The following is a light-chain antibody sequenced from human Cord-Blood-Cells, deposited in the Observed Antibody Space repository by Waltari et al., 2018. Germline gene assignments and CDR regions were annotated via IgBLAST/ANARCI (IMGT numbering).Light chain of an antibody. V-gene: IGLV2-14*01. CDR1: SSDVGGYNY. CDR3: SSYTSSSTWV. CDR2: DVS. Sequence: QSALTQPASVSGSPGQSITISCTATSSDVGGYNYVSWYQQHPGKAPKLMIYDVSTRPSGVSNRFSGSKSGNTASLTISGLQAEDEADYYCSSYTSSSTWVFGGGTKLTVL. J-gene: IGLJ3*02.